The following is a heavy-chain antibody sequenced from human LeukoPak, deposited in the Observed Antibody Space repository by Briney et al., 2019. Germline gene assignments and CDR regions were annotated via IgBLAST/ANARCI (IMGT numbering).Heavy chain of an antibody. CDR3: ARSIAAEYNWFDP. Sequence: SETLSLTCTVSGDSITNYYWSWIRQPPGKGLEWIGYISYSGSTSYNPSLKSRVTISVDTSRNQFSLKLSSVTAADTAVYYCARSIAAEYNWFDPWGQGTLVTVSS. D-gene: IGHD6-13*01. CDR1: GDSITNYY. J-gene: IGHJ5*02. CDR2: ISYSGST. V-gene: IGHV4-59*01.